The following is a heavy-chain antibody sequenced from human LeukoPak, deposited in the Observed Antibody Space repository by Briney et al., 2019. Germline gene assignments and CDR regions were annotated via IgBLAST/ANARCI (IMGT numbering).Heavy chain of an antibody. J-gene: IGHJ5*02. V-gene: IGHV3-64*01. Sequence: PGGSLRLSCAASGFTFSSYAMHWVRQAPGRGLEYVSAISSNGGSTYYANSVKGRFTISRDNSKNTLYLQMGSLRAEDMAVYYCARKRRGGYNWFDPWGQGTLVTVSS. CDR3: ARKRRGGYNWFDP. CDR1: GFTFSSYA. D-gene: IGHD5-12*01. CDR2: ISSNGGST.